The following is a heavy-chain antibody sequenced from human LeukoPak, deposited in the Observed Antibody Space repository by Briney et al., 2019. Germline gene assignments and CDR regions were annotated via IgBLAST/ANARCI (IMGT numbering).Heavy chain of an antibody. Sequence: GGSLRLSCAASGFTFSSYAMSWVRQAPGKGLEWVSAISGSGGATYYADSVKGRFTISRDNAKNSLYLQMNSLRAEDTAVYYCARDYRLAVVDYWGQGTLVTVSS. J-gene: IGHJ4*02. CDR2: ISGSGGAT. V-gene: IGHV3-23*01. CDR3: ARDYRLAVVDY. D-gene: IGHD6-19*01. CDR1: GFTFSSYA.